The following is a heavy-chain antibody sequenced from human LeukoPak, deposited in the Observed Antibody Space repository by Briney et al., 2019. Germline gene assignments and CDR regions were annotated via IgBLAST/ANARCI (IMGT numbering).Heavy chain of an antibody. CDR3: ASGYTYYYGSGSYH. Sequence: PGRSLRLSCAASGITFNSYAMHWVRQAPGKGLEWVAVISHDGSNRYYGDSVKGRFTISRDNSKNTLFLQMDSLRAEDTAVYYCASGYTYYYGSGSYHWGQGTLVTVS. J-gene: IGHJ4*02. CDR1: GITFNSYA. CDR2: ISHDGSNR. V-gene: IGHV3-30*04. D-gene: IGHD3-10*01.